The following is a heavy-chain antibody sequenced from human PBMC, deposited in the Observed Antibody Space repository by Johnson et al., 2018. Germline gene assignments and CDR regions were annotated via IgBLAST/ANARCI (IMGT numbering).Heavy chain of an antibody. V-gene: IGHV3-74*01. CDR2: ISLHGSST. J-gene: IGHJ3*02. D-gene: IGHD1-7*01. CDR3: ARAYGTTIPIGAFDI. CDR1: GFTFSSYW. Sequence: VQLQESGGGLVQPGGSLRLSCAASGFTFSSYWMHWVRQAPGKGLVWVSRISLHGSSTNYAASVKARFTISRDSAKNTLYLQMNRLRAEDTAVYYWARAYGTTIPIGAFDIWGQGTMVTVSS.